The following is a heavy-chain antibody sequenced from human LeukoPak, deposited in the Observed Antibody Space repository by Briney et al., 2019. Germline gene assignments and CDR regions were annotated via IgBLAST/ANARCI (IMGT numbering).Heavy chain of an antibody. CDR2: ISSSSSTI. CDR1: GFTFSSYS. J-gene: IGHJ4*02. V-gene: IGHV3-48*02. Sequence: PGGSLRLSCAASGFTFSSYSMNWVRQAPGKGLEWVSYISSSSSTIYYADSVKGRFTISRDNAKSSLYLQMNSLRDEDTAVYYCAREHEPMVVAATGFDYWGQGTLVTVSS. D-gene: IGHD2-15*01. CDR3: AREHEPMVVAATGFDY.